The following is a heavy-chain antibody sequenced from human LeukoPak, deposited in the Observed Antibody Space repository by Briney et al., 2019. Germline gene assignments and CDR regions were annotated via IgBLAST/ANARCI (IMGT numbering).Heavy chain of an antibody. CDR1: GGSFSGYY. Sequence: TSETLSLTCAVYGGSFSGYYWGWIRQPPGKGLEWIGEINHSGSTNYNPSLKSRVTISVHTSKNQFSLKLTSVTAADTAVYYCARGLRRVATRPLDFWGQGTLVTVSS. CDR3: ARGLRRVATRPLDF. CDR2: INHSGST. J-gene: IGHJ4*02. D-gene: IGHD6-6*01. V-gene: IGHV4-34*01.